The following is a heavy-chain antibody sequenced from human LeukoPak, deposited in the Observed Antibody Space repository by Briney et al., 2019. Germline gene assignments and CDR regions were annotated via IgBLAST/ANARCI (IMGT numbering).Heavy chain of an antibody. CDR3: ARDYGRSRDYGMDV. CDR2: INSDGSST. D-gene: IGHD3-10*01. J-gene: IGHJ6*02. CDR1: GFTFSSYW. Sequence: GGSLRLSCAASGFTFSSYWMHWVRQAPGKGLVWVSRINSDGSSTTYADSVKGRFTISRDNAKNTLYLQMNSLRAEDTAVYYCARDYGRSRDYGMDVWGQGTTVTVSS. V-gene: IGHV3-74*03.